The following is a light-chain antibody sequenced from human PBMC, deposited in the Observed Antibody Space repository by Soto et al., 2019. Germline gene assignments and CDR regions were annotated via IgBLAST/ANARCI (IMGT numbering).Light chain of an antibody. CDR2: GAS. Sequence: DILMTQSPSFLSASVGDRVTITCRASQSIGKHLNWYQQKPGKAPKFLIYGASTLQSGVPPRFTGSGSGTDFTLTVNSLQAEDFATYYCQQSYTSPTTFGQVGRLEI. V-gene: IGKV1-39*01. J-gene: IGKJ5*01. CDR3: QQSYTSPTT. CDR1: QSIGKH.